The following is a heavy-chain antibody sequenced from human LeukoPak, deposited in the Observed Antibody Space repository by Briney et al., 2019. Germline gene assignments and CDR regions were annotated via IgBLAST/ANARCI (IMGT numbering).Heavy chain of an antibody. Sequence: GGSLRLSCAASGFTFSSYGMHWVCQAPGKGLEWVAVISYDGSNKYYADSVKGRFTISRDNAKNSLYLQMNSLRAEDTAVYYCARDGMIRPYWGQGTLVTVSS. CDR2: ISYDGSNK. D-gene: IGHD3-16*01. J-gene: IGHJ4*02. CDR1: GFTFSSYG. V-gene: IGHV3-30*03. CDR3: ARDGMIRPY.